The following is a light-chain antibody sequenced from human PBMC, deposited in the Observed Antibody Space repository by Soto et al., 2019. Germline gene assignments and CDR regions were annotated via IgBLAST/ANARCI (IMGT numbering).Light chain of an antibody. CDR2: DAS. CDR3: QQSYSTPRT. V-gene: IGKV1-5*01. J-gene: IGKJ1*01. CDR1: QSINNW. Sequence: DIQMTQSPSTLSASVGDIVTITCRASQSINNWLAWYQQKVGEAPKLLIYDASNLESGVPSRFSGSGSGTEFTLTISSLQPEDFATYYCQQSYSTPRTFGQGTKVDIK.